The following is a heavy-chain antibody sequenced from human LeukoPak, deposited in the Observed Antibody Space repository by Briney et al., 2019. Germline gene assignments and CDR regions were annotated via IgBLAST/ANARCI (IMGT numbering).Heavy chain of an antibody. CDR3: ARVRNWNYRDAFDI. CDR1: GFTFSDYY. J-gene: IGHJ3*02. Sequence: TGGSLRLSCAASGFTFSDYYMSWIRQAPGKGLEWVSYISSSGSTIYYADSVKGRFTISRDNAKNSLYLQMNSLRAEDTAVHYCARVRNWNYRDAFDIWGQGTMVTVSS. V-gene: IGHV3-11*01. CDR2: ISSSGSTI. D-gene: IGHD1-7*01.